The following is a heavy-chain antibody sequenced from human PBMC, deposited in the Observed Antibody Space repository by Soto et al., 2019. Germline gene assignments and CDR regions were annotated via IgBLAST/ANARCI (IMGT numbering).Heavy chain of an antibody. V-gene: IGHV5-10-1*01. CDR1: GYSFAGYW. J-gene: IGHJ4*02. CDR2: IDPSDSQT. Sequence: PGESLKISCKGSGYSFAGYWITWVRQKPGKGLEWMGRIDPSDSQTYYSPSFRGHVTISVTKSITTVFLQWSSLRASDTAMYYCARQIYDSDTGPNFQYYFDSWGQATTVTVSS. CDR3: ARQIYDSDTGPNFQYYFDS. D-gene: IGHD3-22*01.